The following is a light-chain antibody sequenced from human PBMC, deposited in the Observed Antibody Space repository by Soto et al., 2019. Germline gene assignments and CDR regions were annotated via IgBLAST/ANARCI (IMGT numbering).Light chain of an antibody. CDR1: QSLLHSNGYNY. CDR3: MQLLNPPLT. Sequence: DVVMTQSPLSLPVTPGEPASISCRSSQSLLHSNGYNYLAWFLQKAGQSPQLLIYLASSRASGVPDRFSGRGSGTDFTLEISSVEAEDVGIYYFMQLLNPPLTFGGGTQVEIK. V-gene: IGKV2-28*01. J-gene: IGKJ4*01. CDR2: LAS.